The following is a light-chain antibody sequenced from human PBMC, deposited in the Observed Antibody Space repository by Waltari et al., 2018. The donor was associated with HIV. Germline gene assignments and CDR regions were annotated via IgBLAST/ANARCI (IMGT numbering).Light chain of an antibody. J-gene: IGLJ1*01. Sequence: QTVVTQEPSLTVSPGGTVTLTCASSTGAVTSGNSPNWFKQKPGQAPRGLIYSTSNKNSWTPARFSGSLLGGKAARTLSGVQPEDEAEYYCLLYYGGAQHYVFGTGTKVTVL. CDR3: LLYYGGAQHYV. CDR1: TGAVTSGNS. V-gene: IGLV7-43*01. CDR2: STS.